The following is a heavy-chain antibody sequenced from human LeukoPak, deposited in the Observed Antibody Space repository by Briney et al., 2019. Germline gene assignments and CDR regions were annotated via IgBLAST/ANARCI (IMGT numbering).Heavy chain of an antibody. Sequence: SETLSLTCTVSGGSISSSSYYWGWIRQPPGKGLEWIGSIYYSGSTYYNPSHKSRVTIPVDTSKNQFSLKLSSVTAADTAVYYCARSTIAAADPYYFDYWGQGTLVTVSS. CDR1: GGSISSSSYY. D-gene: IGHD6-13*01. CDR3: ARSTIAAADPYYFDY. J-gene: IGHJ4*02. CDR2: IYYSGST. V-gene: IGHV4-39*01.